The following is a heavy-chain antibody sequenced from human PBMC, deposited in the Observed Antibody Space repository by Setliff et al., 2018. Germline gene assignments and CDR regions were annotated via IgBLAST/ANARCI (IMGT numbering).Heavy chain of an antibody. Sequence: ASVKVSCKASGYTYTTHGISWVRQAPGQGLEWMGWISTDDGDTNFAQKFQGRVTLTTDTSTGTAYMELRSLTFDDTAVYYCARDWFCSGGDCSDVFDFWGQGTMVTVSS. V-gene: IGHV1-18*01. D-gene: IGHD2-21*02. J-gene: IGHJ3*01. CDR2: ISTDDGDT. CDR3: ARDWFCSGGDCSDVFDF. CDR1: GYTYTTHG.